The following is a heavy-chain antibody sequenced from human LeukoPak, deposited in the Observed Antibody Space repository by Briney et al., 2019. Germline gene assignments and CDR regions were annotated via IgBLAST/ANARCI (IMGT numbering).Heavy chain of an antibody. V-gene: IGHV3-11*01. CDR1: GFIFSDHY. Sequence: GGSLRLSCAASGFIFSDHYMSWIRQAPGKGLEWVSHISGSGRTIDYADSVKGQFTISRDNAKNSLYLQMNSLRAEDTAVYYCARGDTYYYDSSGPGGWFDPWGQGTLVTVSS. CDR2: ISGSGRTI. J-gene: IGHJ5*02. CDR3: ARGDTYYYDSSGPGGWFDP. D-gene: IGHD3-22*01.